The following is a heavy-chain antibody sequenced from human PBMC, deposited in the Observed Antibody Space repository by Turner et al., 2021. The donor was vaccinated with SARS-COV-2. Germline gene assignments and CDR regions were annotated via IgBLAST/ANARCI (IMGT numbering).Heavy chain of an antibody. D-gene: IGHD3-16*02. CDR1: GFTVSSNY. Sequence: EVQLVETGRGFIQPGGSLRLSCAASGFTVSSNYMSWVRQAPGKGLEWVSVIYSGGSTYYAVSVKGRFTISRDNSKNTLYLQMNSLRAEDTAVYYCARVRPSLIDYFDYWGQGTLVTVSS. V-gene: IGHV3-53*02. J-gene: IGHJ4*02. CDR2: IYSGGST. CDR3: ARVRPSLIDYFDY.